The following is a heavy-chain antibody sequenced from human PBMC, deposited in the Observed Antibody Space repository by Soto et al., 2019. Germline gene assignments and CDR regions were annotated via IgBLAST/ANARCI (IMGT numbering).Heavy chain of an antibody. J-gene: IGHJ6*02. V-gene: IGHV3-23*01. CDR3: AKYLNLRYYYGMDV. CDR1: GFTFNSYA. Sequence: HPGGSLRLSCAASGFTFNSYAMSWVRQAPGKGLEWVSAISGSGGSTYYADSVKGRFTISRDNSKNTLYLQMNSLRAEDTAAYYCAKYLNLRYYYGMDVWGQGTTVTVSS. CDR2: ISGSGGST.